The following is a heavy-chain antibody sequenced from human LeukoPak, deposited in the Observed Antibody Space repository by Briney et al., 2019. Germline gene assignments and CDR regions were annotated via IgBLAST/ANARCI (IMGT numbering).Heavy chain of an antibody. J-gene: IGHJ4*02. CDR3: AKDRRFGEFFDY. CDR2: ISGSGGST. D-gene: IGHD3-10*01. Sequence: GGSLRLSCAASGFTFNSHAMSWVRQAPGKGLEWVSAISGSGGSTYYADSVKGRFTISRDNSKNTLYLQMNSLRAEDTAVYYCAKDRRFGEFFDYWGQGTLVTVSS. CDR1: GFTFNSHA. V-gene: IGHV3-23*01.